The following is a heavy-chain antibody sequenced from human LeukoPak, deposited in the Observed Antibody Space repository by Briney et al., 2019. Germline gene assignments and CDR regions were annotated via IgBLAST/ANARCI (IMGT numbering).Heavy chain of an antibody. CDR3: ARDGGLGYCSSTSCCAFDY. CDR2: IIPIFGTA. V-gene: IGHV1-69*13. J-gene: IGHJ4*02. D-gene: IGHD2-2*01. Sequence: SVKVSCKASGGTFSSYAISWVRQAPGQGLEWMGGIIPIFGTANYAQKFQGRVTITADESTSTAYMELSSLRSEDTAVYYCARDGGLGYCSSTSCCAFDYWGQGTLVTVSS. CDR1: GGTFSSYA.